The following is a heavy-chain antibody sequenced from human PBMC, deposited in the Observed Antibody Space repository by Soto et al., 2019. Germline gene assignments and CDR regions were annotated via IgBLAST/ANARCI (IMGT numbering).Heavy chain of an antibody. J-gene: IGHJ3*01. V-gene: IGHV1-2*02. D-gene: IGHD3-10*01. Sequence: ASVKVSCKASGYVFSDYYMHWVRQAPGQGLEWMGYINPQSGGTKYGEKFQDRVTMTRDRPETTVYMELRGLTSDATAVYYCARDRVRSPDGVDSFGVWGQGTQVTVSS. CDR3: ARDRVRSPDGVDSFGV. CDR2: INPQSGGT. CDR1: GYVFSDYY.